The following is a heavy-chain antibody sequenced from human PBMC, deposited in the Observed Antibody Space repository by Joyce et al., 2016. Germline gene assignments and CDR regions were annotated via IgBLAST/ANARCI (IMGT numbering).Heavy chain of an antibody. V-gene: IGHV3-23*01. CDR2: YSGSGGSK. J-gene: IGHJ4*02. Sequence: EVQLLESGGGLVQPGGSLRLSCAASGFAFNGYGKSWDRQARGKGLGWVAYSGSGGSKYYRSTVKGRFTISRNNSKNTLYLQVNSLRGDDTAVYYCAKARGPTYGAYYFDYWGLGAQVTVSS. CDR3: AKARGPTYGAYYFDY. D-gene: IGHD5-18*01. CDR1: GFAFNGYG.